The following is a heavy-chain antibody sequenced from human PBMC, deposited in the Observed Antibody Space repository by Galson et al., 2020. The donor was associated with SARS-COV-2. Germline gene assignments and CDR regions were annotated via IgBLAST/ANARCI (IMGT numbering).Heavy chain of an antibody. CDR3: AREASGGSWVVYYFDY. CDR2: IWYDGSNK. Sequence: QLGESLKISCAASGFTFSSYGMHWVRQAPGKGLEWVAVIWYDGSNKYYADSVKGRFTISRDNSKNTLYLQMNSLRAEDTAVYYCAREASGGSWVVYYFDYWGQGTLVTVSS. V-gene: IGHV3-33*01. D-gene: IGHD2-15*01. J-gene: IGHJ4*02. CDR1: GFTFSSYG.